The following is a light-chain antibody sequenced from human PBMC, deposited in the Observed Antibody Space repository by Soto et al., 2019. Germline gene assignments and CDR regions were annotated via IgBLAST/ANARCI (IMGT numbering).Light chain of an antibody. CDR1: QYIGTW. Sequence: DIQMTQSPSSVSASVGDIVTIACRASQYIGTWLAWYQQKPGKAPNLLIYGSSTLQSGVPSRFTGSGSGTDFTLTITSLQPEDFATYFCQQGNSFPRTFXQGTKADIK. J-gene: IGKJ1*01. CDR2: GSS. V-gene: IGKV1-12*01. CDR3: QQGNSFPRT.